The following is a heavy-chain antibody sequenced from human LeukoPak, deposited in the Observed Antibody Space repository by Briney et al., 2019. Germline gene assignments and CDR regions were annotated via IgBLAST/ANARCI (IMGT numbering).Heavy chain of an antibody. Sequence: GGSLRLSCAASGFTFSSYGMHWVRQAPGKGLEWVAVISYDGSNKYYADSVKGRFTISRDNSKNTLYLQMNSLRAEDTAAYYCAKDAIPDWGQGTLVTVSS. V-gene: IGHV3-30*18. D-gene: IGHD2-2*02. CDR3: AKDAIPD. CDR1: GFTFSSYG. CDR2: ISYDGSNK. J-gene: IGHJ4*02.